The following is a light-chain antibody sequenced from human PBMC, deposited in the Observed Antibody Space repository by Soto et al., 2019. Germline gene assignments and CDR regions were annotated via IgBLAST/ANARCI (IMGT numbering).Light chain of an antibody. CDR1: QSVNTN. CDR2: GAS. Sequence: EIVLTQSPVTLSLSPGERATLSCRASQSVNTNYLAWYQRKPGQAPRLLIYGASTRATGISARFSGSGSGTEFTLTISSLQSEDFAVYYCQQYEKWPPSITFGQGTRLEIK. J-gene: IGKJ5*01. CDR3: QQYEKWPPSIT. V-gene: IGKV3-15*01.